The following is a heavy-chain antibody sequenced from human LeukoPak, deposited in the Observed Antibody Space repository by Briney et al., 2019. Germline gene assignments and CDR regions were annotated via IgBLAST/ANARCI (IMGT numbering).Heavy chain of an antibody. Sequence: ASVKVSCKASGYTFTSYAMNWVRQAPGQGLEWMGWINTNTGNPTYAQGFTGRFVFSLDTSVSTAYLQISSLKAEDTAVYYCARVPKTLYCSGGSCQGWFDPWGQGTLVTVSS. CDR2: INTNTGNP. D-gene: IGHD2-15*01. V-gene: IGHV7-4-1*02. CDR1: GYTFTSYA. CDR3: ARVPKTLYCSGGSCQGWFDP. J-gene: IGHJ5*02.